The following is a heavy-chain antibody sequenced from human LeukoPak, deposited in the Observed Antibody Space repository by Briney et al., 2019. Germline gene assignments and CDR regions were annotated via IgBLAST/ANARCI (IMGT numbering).Heavy chain of an antibody. D-gene: IGHD1-26*01. CDR2: ISYDGSNK. CDR3: ARAPSGSYYGSGY. J-gene: IGHJ4*02. CDR1: GFTFSSYG. V-gene: IGHV3-30*03. Sequence: GGSLRLSCAASGFTFSSYGMHWVRQAPGKGLEWVAVISYDGSNKYYADSVKGRFTISRDNSKNTLYLQMNSLRAEDTAVYYCARAPSGSYYGSGYWGQGTLVTVSS.